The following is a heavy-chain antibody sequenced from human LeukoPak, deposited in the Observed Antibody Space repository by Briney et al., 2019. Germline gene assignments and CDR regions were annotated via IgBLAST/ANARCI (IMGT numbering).Heavy chain of an antibody. CDR3: ARDIGEDTRGYYMDV. Sequence: GGSLRPSCAASGFTVSSNYMSWVRQAPGKGLEWVSVIYSGGSTYYADSVKGRFTISRDNSKNTLYLQMNSLRAEDTAVYYCARDIGEDTRGYYMDVWGKGTTVTVSS. CDR2: IYSGGST. J-gene: IGHJ6*03. CDR1: GFTVSSNY. V-gene: IGHV3-53*01. D-gene: IGHD5-18*01.